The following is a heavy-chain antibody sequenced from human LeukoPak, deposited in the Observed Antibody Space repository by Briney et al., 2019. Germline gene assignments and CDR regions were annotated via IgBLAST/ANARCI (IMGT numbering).Heavy chain of an antibody. Sequence: GGSLRLSCAGSRFTFSNYAMSWVRQAPGKGLEWVANIKQDGSEKYYVDSVKGRFTISRDNAKNSLYLQMNSLRAEDTAVYYCAREMGDLDYYYYYMDVWGKGTTVTVSS. CDR1: RFTFSNYA. CDR3: AREMGDLDYYYYYMDV. D-gene: IGHD2-21*02. V-gene: IGHV3-7*01. CDR2: IKQDGSEK. J-gene: IGHJ6*03.